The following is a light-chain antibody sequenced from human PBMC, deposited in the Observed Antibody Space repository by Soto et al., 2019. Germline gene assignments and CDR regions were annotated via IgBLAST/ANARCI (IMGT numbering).Light chain of an antibody. J-gene: IGKJ1*01. CDR1: QSISIW. CDR2: KAS. CDR3: QQYYSYPRT. V-gene: IGKV1-5*03. Sequence: DIQMTQSPSTLSATVGDRLTITCRASQSISIWLAWYQQKPGRAPKFLIYKASALKNGVPLRFSGSGSGTDFTLTISCLQSEDFATYYCQQYYSYPRTFGQGTKVDIK.